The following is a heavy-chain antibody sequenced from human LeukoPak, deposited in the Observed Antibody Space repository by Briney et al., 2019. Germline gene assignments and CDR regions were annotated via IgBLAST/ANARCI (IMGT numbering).Heavy chain of an antibody. V-gene: IGHV4-39*01. D-gene: IGHD3-22*01. J-gene: IGHJ4*02. CDR3: ARHAGSYYTYNFDY. CDR2: IYYSGST. Sequence: PSETLSLTCTVSGGSIRSSSYYWGSIRQPPGKGLEWIGSIYYSGSTNYKPSLRSRVPISVDTSKNQFSLKLSSVTAADTAVYSCARHAGSYYTYNFDYWGQGTLVTVSS. CDR1: GGSIRSSSYY.